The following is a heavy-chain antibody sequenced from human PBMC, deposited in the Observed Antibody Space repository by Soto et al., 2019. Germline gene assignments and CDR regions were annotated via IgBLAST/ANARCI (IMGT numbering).Heavy chain of an antibody. CDR1: GGSISSYY. Sequence: PSETLSLTCTVSGGSISSYYWSWIRQPPGKGLEWIGYIYYSGSTNYNPSLKSRVTISVDTSKNQFSLKLSSVTAADTAVYYCARGPPPLVYFDYWGQGTLVTVSS. V-gene: IGHV4-59*01. CDR3: ARGPPPLVYFDY. J-gene: IGHJ4*02. CDR2: IYYSGST.